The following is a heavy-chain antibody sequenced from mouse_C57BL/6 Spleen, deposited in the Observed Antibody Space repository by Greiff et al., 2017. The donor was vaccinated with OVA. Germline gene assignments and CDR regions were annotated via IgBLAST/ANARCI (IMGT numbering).Heavy chain of an antibody. J-gene: IGHJ1*03. D-gene: IGHD1-1*01. V-gene: IGHV1-52*01. CDR1: GYTFTSYW. CDR3: ARDYYGSSYERYFDV. Sequence: VQLQQPGAELVRPGSSVKLSCKASGYTFTSYWMHWVKQRPIQGLEWIGNIDPSDSETHYNQKFKDKATLTVDKSSSTAYMQLSSLTSEDSAVYYCARDYYGSSYERYFDVWGTGTTVTVSS. CDR2: IDPSDSET.